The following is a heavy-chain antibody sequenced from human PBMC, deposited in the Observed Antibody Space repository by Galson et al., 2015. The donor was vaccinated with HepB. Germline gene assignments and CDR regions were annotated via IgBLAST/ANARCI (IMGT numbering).Heavy chain of an antibody. Sequence: SLRLSCAASGFNFSSNAMHWVRQAPGKGLEWVAVIWYDGSNKYYADSVKGRFTISRDNSKNTLYLQMNSLRAEDTAVYYCARDPSHPITTTWYVGRGYYFDYWGQGTLVTVSS. CDR3: ARDPSHPITTTWYVGRGYYFDY. V-gene: IGHV3-33*01. D-gene: IGHD2-15*01. J-gene: IGHJ4*02. CDR1: GFNFSSNA. CDR2: IWYDGSNK.